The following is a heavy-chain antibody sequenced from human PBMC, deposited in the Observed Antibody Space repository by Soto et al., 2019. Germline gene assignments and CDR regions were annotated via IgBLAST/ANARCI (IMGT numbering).Heavy chain of an antibody. CDR2: IYYSGST. V-gene: IGHV4-39*01. CDR3: ARLEGLATISYYFDF. CDR1: GGSISSSNYY. J-gene: IGHJ4*02. D-gene: IGHD3-9*01. Sequence: QLQLQESGPGLVKPSEALSLTCTVSGGSISSSNYYWGWIRQPPGKGLEWIGSIYYSGSTYYNPSLQSRVTISIDKSKNQFSLKLSSLTAADTAVYYCARLEGLATISYYFDFWAQGTLVTVSS.